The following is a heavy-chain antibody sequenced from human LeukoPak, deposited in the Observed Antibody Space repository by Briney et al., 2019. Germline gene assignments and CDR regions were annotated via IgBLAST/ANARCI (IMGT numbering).Heavy chain of an antibody. D-gene: IGHD5-24*01. CDR3: ARWLQFEGGFDY. CDR1: GFTVSSNY. V-gene: IGHV3-66*01. CDR2: IYSGGST. J-gene: IGHJ4*02. Sequence: GGSLRLSCAASGFTVSSNYMSWVRQAPGKGLEWVSVIYSGGSTYYADSVKGRFTISRDNSKNTLYLQMNSLRAEDTAVYYCARWLQFEGGFDYWGQGTLVTVSS.